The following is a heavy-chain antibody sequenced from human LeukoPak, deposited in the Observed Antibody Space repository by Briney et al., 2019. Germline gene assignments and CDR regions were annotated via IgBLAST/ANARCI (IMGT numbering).Heavy chain of an antibody. J-gene: IGHJ6*02. CDR2: ITWNSRRI. CDR3: AKGGTALNFHMDV. CDR1: GFTFDDYA. V-gene: IGHV3-9*01. Sequence: GGSLRLSCAASGFTFDDYAVHWVRQAPGEGLEWVSGITWNSRRIGYADSVKGRFIISRDNAKNSLYLQMNSLRTEDTALYYCAKGGTALNFHMDVWGQGTTVTVSS. D-gene: IGHD1-1*01.